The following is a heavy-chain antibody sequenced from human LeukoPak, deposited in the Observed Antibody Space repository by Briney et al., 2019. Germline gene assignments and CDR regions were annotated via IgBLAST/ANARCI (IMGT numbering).Heavy chain of an antibody. Sequence: GGSLRLSCAASGFTFSNYEMNWVRQPPGKGLGWVSYIGSTGSPIYSADSVRGRLTISRDNAKNSLYLQINSLRAEDTDVYYCARDRSSAGIDAFDIWGQGTMVTVSS. CDR1: GFTFSNYE. CDR2: IGSTGSPI. V-gene: IGHV3-48*03. CDR3: ARDRSSAGIDAFDI. D-gene: IGHD6-25*01. J-gene: IGHJ3*02.